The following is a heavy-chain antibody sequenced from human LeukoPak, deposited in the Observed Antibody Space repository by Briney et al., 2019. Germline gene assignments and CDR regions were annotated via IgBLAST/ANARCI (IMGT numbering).Heavy chain of an antibody. Sequence: SETLSLTCSVYGGSFSGYYWSWIRQPPGKGLEWIGEISHSRATDYNPSLKSRLTISVDTSKNQFSLKLSSVTAADTAVYYCASAGYYYYDSSGYYSRVIGYFQHWGQGTLVTVSS. J-gene: IGHJ1*01. CDR2: ISHSRAT. CDR3: ASAGYYYYDSSGYYSRVIGYFQH. V-gene: IGHV4-34*01. CDR1: GGSFSGYY. D-gene: IGHD3-22*01.